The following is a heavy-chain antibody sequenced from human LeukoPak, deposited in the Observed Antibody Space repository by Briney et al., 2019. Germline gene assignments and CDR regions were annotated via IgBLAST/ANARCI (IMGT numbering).Heavy chain of an antibody. J-gene: IGHJ5*02. CDR1: GFTFSSYA. D-gene: IGHD6-13*01. Sequence: GGSLSLSCAASGFTFSSYAMSWVRQAPGKGLEWVSAISGSGGSTYYADSVKGRFTISRDNSKNTLYLQMNSLRAEDTAVYYCAKDRNYSSSWYGWFDPWGQGTLVTVSS. CDR2: ISGSGGST. V-gene: IGHV3-23*01. CDR3: AKDRNYSSSWYGWFDP.